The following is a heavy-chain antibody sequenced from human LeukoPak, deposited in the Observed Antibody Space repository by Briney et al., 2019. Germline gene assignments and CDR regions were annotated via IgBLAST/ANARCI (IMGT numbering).Heavy chain of an antibody. Sequence: SETLSLTCTVSGGSISSSSYYWGWIRQPPGKGLEWIGSIYYSGSTYYNPSLKSRVTISVDTSKNQFSLKLSSVTAADTAVYYCAGGYSYEVDYWGQGTLVTVSS. V-gene: IGHV4-39*07. D-gene: IGHD5-18*01. J-gene: IGHJ4*02. CDR3: AGGYSYEVDY. CDR2: IYYSGST. CDR1: GGSISSSSYY.